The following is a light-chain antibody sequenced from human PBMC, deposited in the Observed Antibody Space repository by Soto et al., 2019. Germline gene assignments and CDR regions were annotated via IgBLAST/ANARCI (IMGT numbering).Light chain of an antibody. V-gene: IGKV1-39*01. CDR1: QSISSY. CDR2: AAS. Sequence: IQMTQSPSSLSASVGDRVTITCRASQSISSYLNWYQQKPGKAPKLLIYAASSLQSGVPSRFRGSGSGTDFTLIISSLQPEDVATYFCQQGDSFPFTFGGGTKVDIK. J-gene: IGKJ4*01. CDR3: QQGDSFPFT.